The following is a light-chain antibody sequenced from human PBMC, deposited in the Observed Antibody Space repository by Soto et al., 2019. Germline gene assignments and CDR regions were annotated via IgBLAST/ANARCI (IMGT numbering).Light chain of an antibody. Sequence: DVVMTQSPLSLPVTLGQSASISCKSTQGLVYSDGNTYLNWFYQRPGQSPRRLIYMISRRHSGVPERFSGSGSGTDFTLTISRVEAEDVGVYYCMQGTHWPWTFGQGTKVEMK. J-gene: IGKJ1*01. V-gene: IGKV2-30*01. CDR1: QGLVYSDGNTY. CDR2: MIS. CDR3: MQGTHWPWT.